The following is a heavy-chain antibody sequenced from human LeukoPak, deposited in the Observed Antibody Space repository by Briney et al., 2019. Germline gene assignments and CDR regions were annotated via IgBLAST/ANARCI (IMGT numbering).Heavy chain of an antibody. D-gene: IGHD3-10*01. CDR1: GFTFSSYS. Sequence: GGSLRLSCAASGFTFSSYSMNWVRQAPGKGLEWVSSISSSRSYIYYADSVKGRFTISRENAKTSLYLQMNSLRAEATAVYYCARDYYGSGSLFDYWGQGNLVTVSS. CDR3: ARDYYGSGSLFDY. CDR2: ISSSRSYI. J-gene: IGHJ4*02. V-gene: IGHV3-21*01.